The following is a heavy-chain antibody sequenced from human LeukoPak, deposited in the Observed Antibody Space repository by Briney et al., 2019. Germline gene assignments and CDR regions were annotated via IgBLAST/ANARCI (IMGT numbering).Heavy chain of an antibody. CDR1: GFTFSSHA. D-gene: IGHD2-2*01. Sequence: GGSLRLSCAASGFTFSSHAMHWVRQAPGKGLEWVALISYDGSNKYYADSVKGRFTISRDNSRNTLYLQMNSLRAEDTAVYYCARAPTVLVGYCSSSSCQADYWGQGTLVTVSS. CDR3: ARAPTVLVGYCSSSSCQADY. CDR2: ISYDGSNK. V-gene: IGHV3-30-3*01. J-gene: IGHJ4*02.